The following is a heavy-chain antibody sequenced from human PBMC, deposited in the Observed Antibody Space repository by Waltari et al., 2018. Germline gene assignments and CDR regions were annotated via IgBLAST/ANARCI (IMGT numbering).Heavy chain of an antibody. Sequence: EVHLLDSGGGLVQPGESQKLSCAASGFTFSRYAMRWVRQAPGKGLEWVSSISRSGGGTYYADSVKGRFTISRDDSTNTLHLQMNSLRAEDTAVYYCARGAGSSAFDYWGQGTLVTVSS. CDR1: GFTFSRYA. J-gene: IGHJ4*02. V-gene: IGHV3-23*01. CDR2: ISRSGGGT. D-gene: IGHD2-15*01. CDR3: ARGAGSSAFDY.